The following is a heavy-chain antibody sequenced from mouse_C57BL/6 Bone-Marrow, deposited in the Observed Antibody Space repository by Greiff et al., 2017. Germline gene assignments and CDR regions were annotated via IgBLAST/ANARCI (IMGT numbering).Heavy chain of an antibody. CDR3: ARGGISDLEAYGMDY. J-gene: IGHJ4*01. Sequence: QVQLQQPGAELVKPGASVRMSCKASGYTFTSYWITWVKQRPGQGLEWIGDIYPGSGCTNYNEKFKSKATLTVATSSSTAYMQLSSLTSEDSAVYYCARGGISDLEAYGMDYWGQGTSVTVSS. V-gene: IGHV1-55*01. CDR1: GYTFTSYW. CDR2: IYPGSGCT. D-gene: IGHD3-1*01.